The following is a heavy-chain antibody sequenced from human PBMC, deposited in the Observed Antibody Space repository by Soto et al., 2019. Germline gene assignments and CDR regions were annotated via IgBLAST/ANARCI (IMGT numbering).Heavy chain of an antibody. CDR3: ARHMITFGGAYYYYGMDL. CDR2: IYYSGST. CDR1: GGSISSYY. V-gene: IGHV4-59*01. J-gene: IGHJ6*02. D-gene: IGHD3-16*01. Sequence: QVQLQESGPGLVKPSETLSLTCTVSGGSISSYYWSWIRQPPGKGLEWIGYIYYSGSTNYNPSLKSRVTIPVDTSKNQFSLKLSSVTAADTAVYYCARHMITFGGAYYYYGMDLWGQGTTVTVSS.